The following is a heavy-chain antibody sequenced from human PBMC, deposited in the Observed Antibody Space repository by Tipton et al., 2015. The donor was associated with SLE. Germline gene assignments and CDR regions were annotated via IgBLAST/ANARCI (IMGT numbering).Heavy chain of an antibody. CDR2: IHYSGTT. CDR1: GGSISSSTYY. Sequence: TLSLTCTVSGGSISSSTYYWGWIRQPPGKGLEWLGSIHYSGTTYDNLSLKSRVTISVDTSKNQFSLMLSSVTAADTALYYCAGALDTTMGPFDYWGQGTLVTVSS. CDR3: AGALDTTMGPFDY. J-gene: IGHJ4*02. D-gene: IGHD5-18*01. V-gene: IGHV4-39*07.